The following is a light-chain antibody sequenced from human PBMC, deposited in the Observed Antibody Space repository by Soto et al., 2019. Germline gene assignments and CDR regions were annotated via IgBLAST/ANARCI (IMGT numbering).Light chain of an antibody. V-gene: IGKV1-5*03. CDR3: QQYHSLNT. J-gene: IGKJ2*01. CDR1: QSISSW. CDR2: KAS. Sequence: DIPMTQSPSTLSASVGDRVTITCRASQSISSWLAWYQQKPGKAPKVLIYKASSLESGVPSRFSVSGSGTEFTLCISSLQPDDFATYYCQQYHSLNTFGQGTKLE.